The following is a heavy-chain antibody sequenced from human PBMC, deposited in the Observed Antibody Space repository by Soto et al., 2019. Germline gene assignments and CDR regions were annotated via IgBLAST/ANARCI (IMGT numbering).Heavy chain of an antibody. CDR3: AGVVPAAMSYYGMDV. D-gene: IGHD2-2*01. CDR2: ISSSSSYI. V-gene: IGHV3-21*01. Sequence: GSLRLSCSASGFTFSSYGMTWVLQAPGKGLEWVSSISSSSSYIYYADSVKGRFTISRDNAKNSLYLQMNSLRAEDTAVYYCAGVVPAAMSYYGMDVWGQGTTVTVSS. J-gene: IGHJ6*02. CDR1: GFTFSSYG.